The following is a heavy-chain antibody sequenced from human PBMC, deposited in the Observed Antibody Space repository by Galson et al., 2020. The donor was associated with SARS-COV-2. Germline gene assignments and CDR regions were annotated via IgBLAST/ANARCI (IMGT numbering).Heavy chain of an antibody. V-gene: IGHV3-21*01. CDR3: ARDALWAMFGMDV. Sequence: GGSLRLSCVVSGFTFSSYTINWVRQAPGKGLEWVSAISSNSDYIYYEDSVKGRFTISRDNGKISLYLQMNSLSPEDTAVYYCARDALWAMFGMDVWGQGTPVTVS. D-gene: IGHD2-21*01. CDR1: GFTFSSYT. CDR2: ISSNSDYI. J-gene: IGHJ6*02.